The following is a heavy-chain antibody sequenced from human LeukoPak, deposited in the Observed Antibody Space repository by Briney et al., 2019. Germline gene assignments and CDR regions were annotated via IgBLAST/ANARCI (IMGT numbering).Heavy chain of an antibody. D-gene: IGHD6-19*01. CDR1: GFTFSDCG. Sequence: GGSLRLSCAASGFTFSDCGMHWVRQAPGKGLEWVAVIRYDGSNKYYADSVKGRFTISRDNSKDTLYLQMNSLRAEDTAVYYCARDLDSSGWNLDFGYWGQGTLVTVSS. CDR3: ARDLDSSGWNLDFGY. CDR2: IRYDGSNK. J-gene: IGHJ4*02. V-gene: IGHV3-33*01.